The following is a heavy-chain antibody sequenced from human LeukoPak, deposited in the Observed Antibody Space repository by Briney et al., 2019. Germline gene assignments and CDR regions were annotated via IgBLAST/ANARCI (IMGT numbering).Heavy chain of an antibody. CDR1: GYTLTELS. Sequence: ASVKVSCKVSGYTLTELSMHWVRQAPGKGLEWMGGFDPEDGETIYAQKFQGRVTMTEDTSTDTAYMELSSLRSEDTAVYYCATVTYYYDSSGPAQIFDYWGQGTLVTVSS. V-gene: IGHV1-24*01. D-gene: IGHD3-22*01. CDR2: FDPEDGET. CDR3: ATVTYYYDSSGPAQIFDY. J-gene: IGHJ4*02.